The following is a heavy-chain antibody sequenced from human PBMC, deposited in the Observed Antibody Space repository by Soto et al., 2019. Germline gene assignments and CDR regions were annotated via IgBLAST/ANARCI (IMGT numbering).Heavy chain of an antibody. D-gene: IGHD2-15*01. CDR3: AREVNVVVVAADKLGCDP. J-gene: IGHJ5*02. CDR2: IYTSGST. Sequence: SETLSLTCTVSGGSISSYYWSWIRQPAGKGLEWLGRIYTSGSTNYNPSLKSRVTMSVDTSKNQLSLKLSSVTDADTAVYYCAREVNVVVVAADKLGCDPWGQGTLVTV. CDR1: GGSISSYY. V-gene: IGHV4-4*07.